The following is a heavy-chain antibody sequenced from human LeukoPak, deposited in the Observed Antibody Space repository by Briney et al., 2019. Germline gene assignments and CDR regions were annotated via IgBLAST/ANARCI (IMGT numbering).Heavy chain of an antibody. D-gene: IGHD3-9*01. V-gene: IGHV4-61*05. Sequence: PSETLSLTCTVSGGSISSSSYYWSWIRQPPGKGLEWIGYIYYSGSTNYNPSLKSRVTISVDTSKNQFSLKLSSVTAANTAVYYCARHNVVRYFDFDYWGQGTLVTVSS. CDR2: IYYSGST. J-gene: IGHJ4*02. CDR1: GGSISSSSYY. CDR3: ARHNVVRYFDFDY.